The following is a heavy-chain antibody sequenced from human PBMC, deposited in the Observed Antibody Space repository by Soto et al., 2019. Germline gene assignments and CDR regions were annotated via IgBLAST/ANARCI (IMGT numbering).Heavy chain of an antibody. V-gene: IGHV4-59*08. J-gene: IGHJ6*02. CDR1: GGSITSHY. D-gene: IGHD1-26*01. CDR2: MYYSGRT. Sequence: PSETLSLTCSVSGGSITSHYWTWVRQPPGKGLEWIGYMYYSGRTNYNPSLKSRVTLSIDPSKNQFSLQMSFITAADTAVYYCARGVLLAPDVWGQGTTVTVS. CDR3: ARGVLLAPDV.